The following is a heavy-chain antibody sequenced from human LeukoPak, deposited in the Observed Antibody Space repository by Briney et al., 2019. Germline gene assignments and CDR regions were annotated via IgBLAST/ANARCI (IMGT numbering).Heavy chain of an antibody. V-gene: IGHV4-59*08. CDR1: GGSRNKYY. Sequence: SGTLSLTCTVSGGSRNKYYWSWVRQPPGKGLEWIGYIYHNGETNYNPSLQSRVAISVDTSNNQLSLKLRSVTAAATPVYYCPSHSRGGVRGVIFLLVYGMAVWGQGTTVPVSS. J-gene: IGHJ6*02. CDR2: IYHNGET. D-gene: IGHD3-10*01. CDR3: PSHSRGGVRGVIFLLVYGMAV.